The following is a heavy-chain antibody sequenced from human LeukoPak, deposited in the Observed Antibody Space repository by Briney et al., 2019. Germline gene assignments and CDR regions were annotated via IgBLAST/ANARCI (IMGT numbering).Heavy chain of an antibody. Sequence: SETLSLTCTVSGYSINSGYYWGRIRQPPGKGLEWIGSIYHSGSTYYNPSLKIRGTISAATSKNQSSPKLSSVTAADTAVYCCARDVSGGGGRPIDYWGQGTLVTVSS. CDR3: ARDVSGGGGRPIDY. J-gene: IGHJ4*02. CDR2: IYHSGST. CDR1: GYSINSGYY. V-gene: IGHV4-38-2*02. D-gene: IGHD2-15*01.